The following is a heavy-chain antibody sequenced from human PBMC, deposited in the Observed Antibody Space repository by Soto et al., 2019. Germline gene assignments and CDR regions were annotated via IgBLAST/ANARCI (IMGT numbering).Heavy chain of an antibody. CDR2: ISPYDGNT. CDR1: GYIFSNYG. CDR3: ARDDRAAAAGTTYYFDH. J-gene: IGHJ4*02. D-gene: IGHD6-13*01. V-gene: IGHV1-18*01. Sequence: QVQLVQSEAEVKKPGASVKVSCKASGYIFSNYGLSWVRQAPGQGLEWVAWISPYDGNTHYRQQLQGRVTVTTDTPXGXXYMALRSLISDDTAVYFCARDDRAAAAGTTYYFDHWGQGTLVTVSS.